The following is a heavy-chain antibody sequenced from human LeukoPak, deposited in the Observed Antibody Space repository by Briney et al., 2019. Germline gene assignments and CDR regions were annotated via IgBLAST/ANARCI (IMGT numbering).Heavy chain of an antibody. CDR1: GGSFSGYY. J-gene: IGHJ4*02. V-gene: IGHV4-34*01. CDR3: ARRITTVRGNDY. Sequence: SETLSLTCAVYGGSFSGYYWSWIRQPPGKGLEWIGEINHSGSTNYNPSLKSRVTISVDTSKNQFSLKLSSVTAADTAVYYCARRITTVRGNDYWGQGTLVTVSS. D-gene: IGHD3-10*01. CDR2: INHSGST.